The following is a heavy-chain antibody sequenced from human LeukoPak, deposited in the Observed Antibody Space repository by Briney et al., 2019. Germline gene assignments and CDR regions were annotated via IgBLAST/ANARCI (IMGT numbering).Heavy chain of an antibody. V-gene: IGHV3-53*01. Sequence: GGSLRLSCASSGFTVSSNYMNWVRQAPGKGLEWVSVLYSGGVTYYADSVKGRFTISRDNSKNTLYLQMNSLRAEDTAVYYCAKLGHYYDSSGYFHDAFDIWGQGTMVTVSS. D-gene: IGHD3-22*01. CDR2: LYSGGVT. CDR1: GFTVSSNY. J-gene: IGHJ3*02. CDR3: AKLGHYYDSSGYFHDAFDI.